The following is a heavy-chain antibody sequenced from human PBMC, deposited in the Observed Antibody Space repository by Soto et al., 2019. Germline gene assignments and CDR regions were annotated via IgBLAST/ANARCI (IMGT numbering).Heavy chain of an antibody. CDR3: AKVAKPRVVIEYFDY. D-gene: IGHD3-3*01. CDR2: ISSSGGRT. V-gene: IGHV3-23*01. Sequence: GGSLRLSCGTSGFSFVNYGMGWVRQAPGKGLEWVSGISSSGGRTYFADSVRGRFTISRDNSKNTMYLQMDSLRVEDTAVYYCAKVAKPRVVIEYFDYWGQGSLVTV. CDR1: GFSFVNYG. J-gene: IGHJ4*02.